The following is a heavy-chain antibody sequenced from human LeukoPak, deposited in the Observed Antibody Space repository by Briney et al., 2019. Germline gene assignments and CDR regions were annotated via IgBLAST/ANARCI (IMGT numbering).Heavy chain of an antibody. CDR1: GGSISDGGYY. CDR3: ARGGDRRGFDY. J-gene: IGHJ4*02. V-gene: IGHV4-31*11. CDR2: IYDSGAT. Sequence: SETLSLTCAVSGGSISDGGYYWSWIRQHPGKGLEWIGYIYDSGATYYSPALQSRVAISVDTSDNKFSLKLRSLTAADTAVYYCARGGDRRGFDYWGQGTLVTVSS. D-gene: IGHD1-14*01.